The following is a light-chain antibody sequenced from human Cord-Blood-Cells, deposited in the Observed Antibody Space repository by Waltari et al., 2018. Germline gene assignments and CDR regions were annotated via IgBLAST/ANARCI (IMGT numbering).Light chain of an antibody. CDR1: QSVSSY. Sequence: EIVLPQSPATLSLSPGERATISCRASQSVSSYLAWYQQKPGQAPRLLIYDASNRATGIPARFSGSGSGTDFTLTISSLEPEDFAVYYCQQRSNWPPGFGQGTRLEIK. V-gene: IGKV3-11*01. CDR3: QQRSNWPPG. CDR2: DAS. J-gene: IGKJ5*01.